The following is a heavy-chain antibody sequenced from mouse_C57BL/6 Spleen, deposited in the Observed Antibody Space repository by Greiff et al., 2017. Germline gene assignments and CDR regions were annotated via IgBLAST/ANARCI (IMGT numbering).Heavy chain of an antibody. Sequence: VKLMESGPGLVQPSQSLSITCTVSGFSLTSYGVHWVRQSPGKGLEWLGVIWSGGSTDYNAAFISRLSISKDNSKSQVFFKMNSLQADDTAIYYCARGGIYDGYYDYFDYWGQGTTLTVSS. J-gene: IGHJ2*01. CDR3: ARGGIYDGYYDYFDY. D-gene: IGHD2-3*01. CDR1: GFSLTSYG. V-gene: IGHV2-2*01. CDR2: IWSGGST.